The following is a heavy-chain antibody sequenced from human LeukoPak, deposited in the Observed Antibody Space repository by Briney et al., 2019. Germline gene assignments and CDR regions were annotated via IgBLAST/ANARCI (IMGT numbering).Heavy chain of an antibody. D-gene: IGHD4-23*01. CDR2: TSHDGNA. Sequence: SEALSLTCAVSGGSISTNTWWSWVRQPPGKGLEWIGQTSHDGNADYTPSLKSRVTISVDKSKNQLSLKLNSVTAADSAGYYCAKHGGHYFDSWGQGTLVTVSS. J-gene: IGHJ4*02. CDR1: GGSISTNTW. V-gene: IGHV4-4*02. CDR3: AKHGGHYFDS.